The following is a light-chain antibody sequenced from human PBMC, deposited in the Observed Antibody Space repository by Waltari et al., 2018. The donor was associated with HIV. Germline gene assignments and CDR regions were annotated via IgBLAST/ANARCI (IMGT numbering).Light chain of an antibody. V-gene: IGKV2-28*01. CDR3: METLQTPIT. CDR2: LGS. CDR1: RSLLDVNGYNF. J-gene: IGKJ5*01. Sequence: DIVMTQSPLSLPVTVGEPASISCRSSRSLLDVNGYNFLDWYLQKPGQSPQLLIYLGSHRASGVPDRFSGSGSGTDFTLEISRVEAEDVGVYYCMETLQTPITFGQGTRLEIK.